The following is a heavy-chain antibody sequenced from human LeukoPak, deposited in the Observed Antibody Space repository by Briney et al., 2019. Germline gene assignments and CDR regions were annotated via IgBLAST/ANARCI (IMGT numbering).Heavy chain of an antibody. J-gene: IGHJ4*02. CDR1: GFTVSTYW. Sequence: PGGSLRLSCATSGFTVSTYWMSWVRQAPGKGREWVAIIKQDGTEKHYVDSVKGRFTISRDNAKNSVYLQMNSPIAADAALYYCTRDKVDNAWTGSLFDYWGQGTLVTVSS. CDR2: IKQDGTEK. D-gene: IGHD1-1*01. V-gene: IGHV3-7*01. CDR3: TRDKVDNAWTGSLFDY.